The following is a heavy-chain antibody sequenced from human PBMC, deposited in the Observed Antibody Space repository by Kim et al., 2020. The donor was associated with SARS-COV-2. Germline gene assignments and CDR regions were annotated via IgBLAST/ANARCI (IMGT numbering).Heavy chain of an antibody. CDR2: INSDGSGT. J-gene: IGHJ4*02. D-gene: IGHD1-26*01. Sequence: GGSLRLSCAASGFTFSTYWMHWVRRAPGKGLVWVSRINSDGSGTVYADSVKGRLTISRDNAKNTLYLQMNSLRVEETAVYYCARTIVGPSLDYWGQGSL. V-gene: IGHV3-74*01. CDR1: GFTFSTYW. CDR3: ARTIVGPSLDY.